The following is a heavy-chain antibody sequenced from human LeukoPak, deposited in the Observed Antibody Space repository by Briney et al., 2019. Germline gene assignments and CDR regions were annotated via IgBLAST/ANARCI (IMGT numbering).Heavy chain of an antibody. CDR1: GGSISSYY. V-gene: IGHV4-4*07. J-gene: IGHJ5*02. Sequence: SETLSLTCTVSGGSISSYYWSWIRQPAGKGLEWIGRIYTSGSTNYNPSLKSRVTMSVDTSKKQFSLKLSSVTAADTAVYYCARDTAAAGTNWFDPWGQGTLVTVSS. CDR2: IYTSGST. CDR3: ARDTAAAGTNWFDP. D-gene: IGHD6-13*01.